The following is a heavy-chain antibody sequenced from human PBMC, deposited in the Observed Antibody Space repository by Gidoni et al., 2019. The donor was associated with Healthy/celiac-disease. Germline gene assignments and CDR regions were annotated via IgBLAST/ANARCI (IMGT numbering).Heavy chain of an antibody. CDR2: ISSSSSYI. Sequence: EVQLVESGGGLVKPGGALRLSCAASGFTFSSYSMNWLRQAPGKGLEWVSSISSSSSYIYYADSLKGRFTISRDNAKNSLYLQMNSLRAEDTAVYYCARDPTSSWYDVGGYYFDYWGQGTLVTVSS. CDR1: GFTFSSYS. D-gene: IGHD6-13*01. CDR3: ARDPTSSWYDVGGYYFDY. V-gene: IGHV3-21*01. J-gene: IGHJ4*02.